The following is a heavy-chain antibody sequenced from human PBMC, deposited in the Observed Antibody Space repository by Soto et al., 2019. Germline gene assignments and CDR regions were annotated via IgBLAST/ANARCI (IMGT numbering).Heavy chain of an antibody. D-gene: IGHD4-17*01. CDR1: GGSISSSNYY. CDR2: GYYSGST. V-gene: IGHV4-39*01. Sequence: PSGNPALICTVSGGSISSSNYYWGWNRQPPGKGLEWIGSGYYSGSTYYIPSLQSRVTISVDTSKNQFSLKVRSVIAADTTVYYCARHGLVTTVNDDAFDICLPVTMVP. CDR3: ARHGLVTTVNDDAFDI. J-gene: IGHJ3*02.